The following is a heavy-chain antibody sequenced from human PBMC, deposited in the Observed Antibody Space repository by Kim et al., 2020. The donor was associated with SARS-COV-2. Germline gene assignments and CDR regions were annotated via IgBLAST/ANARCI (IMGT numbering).Heavy chain of an antibody. D-gene: IGHD5-12*01. V-gene: IGHV3-33*01. Sequence: GGSLRLSCAASGFSFSSHAIHWVRQAPGKGLEWVAYIWYDGSRKEYADSVKGRFSISRDNSKNTLFLEVNSLRTEDTAVYYCARDGQSVAPYAMDVWAQGTTVTVSS. CDR1: GFSFSSHA. CDR2: IWYDGSRK. CDR3: ARDGQSVAPYAMDV. J-gene: IGHJ6*02.